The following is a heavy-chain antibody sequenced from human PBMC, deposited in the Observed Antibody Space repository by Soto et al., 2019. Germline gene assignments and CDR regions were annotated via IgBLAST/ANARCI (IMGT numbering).Heavy chain of an antibody. Sequence: QVQLRESGPGVVKPSETLSLTCTVSGGSVTGGSYSWSWLRQPPGKGLEWIGYIYYTGSTKYNPSLKSRVTISIDTSKNQFSLKLTSVTAADTAVYYCARFPVVFRGGTCYWGQGTLVPVSS. CDR2: IYYTGST. CDR1: GGSVTGGSYS. V-gene: IGHV4-61*01. J-gene: IGHJ4*02. D-gene: IGHD2-15*01. CDR3: ARFPVVFRGGTCY.